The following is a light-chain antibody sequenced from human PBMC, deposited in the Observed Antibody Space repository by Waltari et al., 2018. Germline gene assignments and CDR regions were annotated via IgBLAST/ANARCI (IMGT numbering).Light chain of an antibody. J-gene: IGLJ1*01. V-gene: IGLV3-27*01. Sequence: SSELTQPSSVSVSPGQTARITCTGDRLPKKYTRWFQQKPGQAPVLVLYQDSARPSGIPERFSGSSSGTTVTLTISGAQVEDEADYYCYSTTDNNLGVFGPGTRVTVL. CDR2: QDS. CDR1: RLPKKY. CDR3: YSTTDNNLGV.